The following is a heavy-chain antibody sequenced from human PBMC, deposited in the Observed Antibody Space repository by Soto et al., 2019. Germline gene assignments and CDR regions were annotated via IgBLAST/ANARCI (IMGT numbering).Heavy chain of an antibody. V-gene: IGHV1-3*01. D-gene: IGHD3-22*01. CDR1: GYTFTSYA. CDR2: INAGNGNT. Sequence: GASVKVSCKASGYTFTSYAMHWVRQAPGQRLEWMGWINAGNGNTKYSQKFQGRVTITRDTSASTAYMELSSLRSEDTAVYYCARVPMIVYGYYYYGMDVWGQGTTVTVS. CDR3: ARVPMIVYGYYYYGMDV. J-gene: IGHJ6*02.